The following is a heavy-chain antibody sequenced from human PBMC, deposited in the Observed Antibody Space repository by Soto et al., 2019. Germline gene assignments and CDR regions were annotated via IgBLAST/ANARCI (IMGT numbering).Heavy chain of an antibody. D-gene: IGHD1-7*01. J-gene: IGHJ3*02. CDR3: ARGGPPFPPYNWNYAFDI. CDR1: GGSFSGYY. Sequence: SETLSLTCAVYGGSFSGYYWSWIRQPPGKGLEWIGEINHSGSTNYNPSLKSRVTISVDTSKNQFSLKLSYVTAADTAVYYCARGGPPFPPYNWNYAFDIWGQGTMVTVSS. CDR2: INHSGST. V-gene: IGHV4-34*01.